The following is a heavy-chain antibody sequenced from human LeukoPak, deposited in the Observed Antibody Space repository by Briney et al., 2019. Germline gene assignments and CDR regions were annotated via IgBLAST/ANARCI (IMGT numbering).Heavy chain of an antibody. CDR3: ARANGSGSFDY. CDR1: GGSFSGYY. D-gene: IGHD3-10*01. V-gene: IGHV4-34*01. J-gene: IGHJ4*02. Sequence: SETLSLTCAVYGGSFSGYYWSWIRQPPGKGLESIGEINHSGSTNYNPSLKSRVTISVDTSKNQFSLKLSSVTAADTAVYYCARANGSGSFDYWGQGTLVTVSS. CDR2: INHSGST.